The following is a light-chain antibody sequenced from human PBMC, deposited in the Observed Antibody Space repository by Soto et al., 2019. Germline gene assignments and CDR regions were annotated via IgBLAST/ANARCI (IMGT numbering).Light chain of an antibody. Sequence: EMVLTQSPGTLSLSPGERATLSCRASQSVSSSYLAWYQQKPGQAPRLLIYGASSRATGIPDRFSGSGSGTDFTRTISRLEPEDVAVYYCQQYGSSPYTFGQGTKLEIK. J-gene: IGKJ2*01. CDR3: QQYGSSPYT. CDR2: GAS. CDR1: QSVSSSY. V-gene: IGKV3-20*01.